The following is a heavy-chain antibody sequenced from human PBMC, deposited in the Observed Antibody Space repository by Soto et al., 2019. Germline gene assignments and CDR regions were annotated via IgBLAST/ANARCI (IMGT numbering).Heavy chain of an antibody. V-gene: IGHV4-59*08. Sequence: SETLSLTCTVSGGSISNYFWSWIRQSPGKQLEWIGLISHTGTTSYGPSLKSRVTMSVDTSQNQVSLKLSSVTAADTAVYYCARRYGDRFDIWGQRTMDTVSS. J-gene: IGHJ3*02. CDR3: ARRYGDRFDI. D-gene: IGHD5-18*01. CDR2: ISHTGTT. CDR1: GGSISNYF.